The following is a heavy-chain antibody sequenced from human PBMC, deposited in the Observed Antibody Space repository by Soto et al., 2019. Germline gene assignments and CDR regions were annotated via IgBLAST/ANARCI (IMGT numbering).Heavy chain of an antibody. Sequence: GGSLRLSCAASGFTFSSYGMHWVRQAPGKGLEWVAVIWYDGSNKYYADSVKGRFTISRDNSKNTLYLQMNSLRAEDTAVYYCARLGLGYCSSTSCYMPSYYYYGMDVWGQGTTVTVSS. V-gene: IGHV3-33*01. D-gene: IGHD2-2*02. J-gene: IGHJ6*02. CDR1: GFTFSSYG. CDR2: IWYDGSNK. CDR3: ARLGLGYCSSTSCYMPSYYYYGMDV.